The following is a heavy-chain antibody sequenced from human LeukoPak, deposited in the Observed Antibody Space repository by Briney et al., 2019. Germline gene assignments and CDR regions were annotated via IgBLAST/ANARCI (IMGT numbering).Heavy chain of an antibody. CDR3: ARGHQYYYGSGSRTLDY. J-gene: IGHJ4*02. Sequence: GASVKVSCKASGYTFTGYYMHWVRQAPGQGLEWMGWINPNSGGTNYAQKFQGRVTMTRDTSISTAYMELSRLRSDDTAVYYCARGHQYYYGSGSRTLDYWSQGTLVTVSS. CDR2: INPNSGGT. D-gene: IGHD3-10*01. CDR1: GYTFTGYY. V-gene: IGHV1-2*02.